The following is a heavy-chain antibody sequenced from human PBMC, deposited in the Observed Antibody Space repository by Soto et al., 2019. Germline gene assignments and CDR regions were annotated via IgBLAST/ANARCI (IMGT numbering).Heavy chain of an antibody. CDR2: ISYDGSNK. D-gene: IGHD6-19*01. CDR1: GFTFSSYA. Sequence: QVQLVESGGGVVQPGRSLRLSCAASGFTFSSYAMHWVRQAPGKGLEWVAVISYDGSNKYYADSVKGRFTISRDNSKNTLYLQMNSLRAEDTAVYYCARDPTPWLVLDYYYYYGMDVWGQGTTVTVSS. V-gene: IGHV3-30-3*01. CDR3: ARDPTPWLVLDYYYYYGMDV. J-gene: IGHJ6*02.